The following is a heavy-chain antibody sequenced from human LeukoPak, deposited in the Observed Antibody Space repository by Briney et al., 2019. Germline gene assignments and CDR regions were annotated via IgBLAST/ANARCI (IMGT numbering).Heavy chain of an antibody. Sequence: ASVKVSCKAAGPTISSYVISWVRQAPGQGLEWMGGIIPIFGTANYAQKFQGRVTITADESTTTAYMELSSLRSEDTAVYYCARALPPTNGPELLPRYYLQHWRQGTLVTVSS. D-gene: IGHD2-8*01. CDR2: IIPIFGTA. CDR1: GPTISSYV. J-gene: IGHJ4*02. CDR3: ARALPPTNGPELLPRYYLQH. V-gene: IGHV1-69*13.